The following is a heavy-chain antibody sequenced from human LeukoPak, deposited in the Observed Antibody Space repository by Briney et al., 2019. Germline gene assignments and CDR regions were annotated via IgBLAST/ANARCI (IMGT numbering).Heavy chain of an antibody. CDR1: GFTFSRYD. V-gene: IGHV3-23*01. J-gene: IGHJ4*03. D-gene: IGHD1-14*01. CDR2: IGPSGGGT. CDR3: ADPTGLGY. Sequence: GGSLRLSCAASGFTFSRYDMSWVRQAPGKGLEWVSTIGPSGGGTDYADSVKGRFTISRDNSKNTLYLQMISLRAEDTALYYFADPTGLGYWGQGTLVTVSS.